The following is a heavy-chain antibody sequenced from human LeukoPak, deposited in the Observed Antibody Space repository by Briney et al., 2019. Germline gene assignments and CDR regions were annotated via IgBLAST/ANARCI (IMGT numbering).Heavy chain of an antibody. CDR3: ARMSRFSWTPYYFDY. J-gene: IGHJ4*02. V-gene: IGHV4-59*01. D-gene: IGHD3/OR15-3a*01. CDR2: IYHNGIT. Sequence: SETLSLTCTVSGGSISSYYWSWIRQPPGKGLEWIGYIYHNGITNYNPFLKSRVTISIDTSKTQFSLNVSSVTAADTAVYYCARMSRFSWTPYYFDYWSQGTLVIVSS. CDR1: GGSISSYY.